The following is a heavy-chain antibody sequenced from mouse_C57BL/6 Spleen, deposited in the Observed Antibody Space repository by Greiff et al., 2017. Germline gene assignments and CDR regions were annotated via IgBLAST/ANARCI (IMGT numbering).Heavy chain of an antibody. Sequence: QVQLQQPGAELVKPGASVKMSCKASGYTFTSYWITWVKQRPGQGLEWIGDIYPGSGSTNYNEKFKSKATLTVDTSSSTAYMQLSSLTSEDTAVYYCARGEVYYYGSFDYWGQGTTLTVSS. D-gene: IGHD1-1*01. J-gene: IGHJ2*01. CDR1: GYTFTSYW. CDR3: ARGEVYYYGSFDY. CDR2: IYPGSGST. V-gene: IGHV1-55*01.